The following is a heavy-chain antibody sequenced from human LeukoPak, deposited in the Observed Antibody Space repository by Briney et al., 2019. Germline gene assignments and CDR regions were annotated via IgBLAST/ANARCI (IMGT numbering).Heavy chain of an antibody. Sequence: GGSLRLSCAASGFTFSSYEMNWVRQAPGKGLEWVSYISSSGSTIYYADSVEGRFTISRDNAKNSLYLQMNSLRAEDTAVYYCARWGKDGSSWYGGDYYYGMDVWGQGTTVTVSS. J-gene: IGHJ6*02. CDR3: ARWGKDGSSWYGGDYYYGMDV. CDR2: ISSSGSTI. CDR1: GFTFSSYE. D-gene: IGHD6-13*01. V-gene: IGHV3-48*03.